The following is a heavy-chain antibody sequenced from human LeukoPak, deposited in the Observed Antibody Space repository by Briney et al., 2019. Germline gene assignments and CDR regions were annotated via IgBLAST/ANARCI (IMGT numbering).Heavy chain of an antibody. CDR2: IIPIFGTA. J-gene: IGHJ4*02. V-gene: IGHV1-69*01. D-gene: IGHD3-10*01. Sequence: ASVKVSCKASGGTFSSYAISWVRQAPGQGLEWMGGIIPIFGTANYAQKFQGRVTITADESTSTAYMELSSLRSEDTAVYYCASFVRYYYGSGSYFYWGQGTLVTVSS. CDR1: GGTFSSYA. CDR3: ASFVRYYYGSGSYFY.